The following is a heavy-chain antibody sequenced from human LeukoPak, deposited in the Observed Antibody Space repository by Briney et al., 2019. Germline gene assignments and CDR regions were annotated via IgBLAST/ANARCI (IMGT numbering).Heavy chain of an antibody. CDR2: VSGSGASI. Sequence: GGSLRLSCVVSGLTFSNYAMTWVRQAPGKGLEWVSVVSGSGASIDYADSVKGRFTTSRDNSKNTLYLLMNSLRAEDTAVYYCAKSLYSSGWYVFDYWGQGTLVTVSS. CDR1: GLTFSNYA. J-gene: IGHJ4*02. V-gene: IGHV3-23*01. D-gene: IGHD6-19*01. CDR3: AKSLYSSGWYVFDY.